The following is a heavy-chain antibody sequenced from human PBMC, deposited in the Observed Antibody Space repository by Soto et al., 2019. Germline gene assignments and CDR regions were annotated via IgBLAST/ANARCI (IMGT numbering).Heavy chain of an antibody. CDR2: INHRGST. J-gene: IGHJ6*02. Sequence: PSENLSLTCAVYGGSFSGYYWSWIRQPPGKGLEWIGEINHRGSTNYNPSLKSRVTISVDTSKNQFSMNLSSVTAADTAAYYCEREGAFWSGYLWGPSRHYYYGMDVWGQGTTVTV. CDR3: EREGAFWSGYLWGPSRHYYYGMDV. D-gene: IGHD3-3*01. V-gene: IGHV4-34*01. CDR1: GGSFSGYY.